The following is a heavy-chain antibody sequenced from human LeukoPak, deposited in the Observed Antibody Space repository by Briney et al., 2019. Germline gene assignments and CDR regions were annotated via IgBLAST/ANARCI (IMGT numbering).Heavy chain of an antibody. J-gene: IGHJ4*02. CDR3: AKRGVVIRAVLVGFHKEAYYFDS. CDR1: GITLSNYG. V-gene: IGHV3-23*01. D-gene: IGHD3-10*01. Sequence: GGSLRLSCAVSGITLSNYGMSWVRQAPGKGLEWVAGIGGSGGSTNYADSVKGRFTISRDSPKNTLYLQMNSVRAEDTAVYFCAKRGVVIRAVLVGFHKEAYYFDSWGQGALVTVSS. CDR2: IGGSGGST.